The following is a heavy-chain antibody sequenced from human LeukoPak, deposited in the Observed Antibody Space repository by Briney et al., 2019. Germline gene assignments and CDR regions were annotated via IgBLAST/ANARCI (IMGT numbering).Heavy chain of an antibody. J-gene: IGHJ4*02. CDR1: GFTFSNYW. V-gene: IGHV3-7*01. Sequence: GGSLRLSCAASGFTFSNYWMTWVRQAPGKGLEWVANIKQDGSEKDYVDSVKGRFTISRDNVKNSLYLQMNSLRAEDTAVYYCARARYSDYWGQGTPVTVSS. CDR2: IKQDGSEK. CDR3: ARARYSDY.